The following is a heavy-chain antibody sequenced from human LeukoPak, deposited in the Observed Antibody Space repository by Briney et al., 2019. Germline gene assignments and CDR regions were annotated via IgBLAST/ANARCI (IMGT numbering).Heavy chain of an antibody. CDR3: AKSPISMIVVAKGWYFDL. V-gene: IGHV3-23*01. CDR2: IDDSGDNT. Sequence: GGSLRLSCAASGFTFSSYAMSWVRQAPEKGLEWVSGIDDSGDNTYYADSVKGRFTISRDNSKNTLYLQMNSLRAEDTAVYYCAKSPISMIVVAKGWYFDLWGRGTLVTVSS. CDR1: GFTFSSYA. D-gene: IGHD3-22*01. J-gene: IGHJ2*01.